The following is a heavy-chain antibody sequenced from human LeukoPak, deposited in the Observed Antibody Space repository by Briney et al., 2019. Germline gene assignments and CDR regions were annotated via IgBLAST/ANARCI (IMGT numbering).Heavy chain of an antibody. D-gene: IGHD3-22*01. CDR2: IYDSGAT. J-gene: IGHJ6*03. CDR3: ARHQYYDSRGSHYYSYYYMDV. CDR1: GYSVSGPYY. Sequence: PSETLSLTCTVSGYSVSGPYYRGWIRQPPGRGLEWIWTIYDSGATYYDPSLKSRVTIARGTPKTQFSLTLSSVTAAGTAVYYCARHQYYDSRGSHYYSYYYMDVWGKGTTVTVSS. V-gene: IGHV4-38-2*02.